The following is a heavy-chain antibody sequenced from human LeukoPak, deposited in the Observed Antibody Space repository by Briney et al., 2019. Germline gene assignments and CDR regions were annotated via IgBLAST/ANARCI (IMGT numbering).Heavy chain of an antibody. CDR1: GFTFSDYY. Sequence: VGSLRLSCAPSGFTFSDYYMSWIRQAPGQGLEWVSYISSSNIYKKYADSVKGRFTISRDNARNSLYLQMNSLRAEDTAMYYCARASAAAATEYFFDCWGQGTLVTVSS. J-gene: IGHJ4*02. V-gene: IGHV3-11*05. CDR2: ISSSNIYK. CDR3: ARASAAAATEYFFDC. D-gene: IGHD6-13*01.